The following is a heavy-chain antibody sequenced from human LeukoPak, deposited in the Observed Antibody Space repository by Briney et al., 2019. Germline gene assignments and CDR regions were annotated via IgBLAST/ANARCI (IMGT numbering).Heavy chain of an antibody. Sequence: SETLSLTCNVPGGSIRTYYWSWIRQTPGKGLEWIGYFYYSGSTNYNPSLKSRVPISVDTSKNQFSLKLTSVTAADTALYYCARHRGDAYTPFYFDQWGLGTLVTVSS. CDR2: FYYSGST. CDR1: GGSIRTYY. V-gene: IGHV4-59*08. J-gene: IGHJ4*02. CDR3: ARHRGDAYTPFYFDQ. D-gene: IGHD5-24*01.